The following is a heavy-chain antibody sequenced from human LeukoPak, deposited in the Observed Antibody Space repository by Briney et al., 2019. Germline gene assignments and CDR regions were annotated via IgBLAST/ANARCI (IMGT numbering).Heavy chain of an antibody. CDR1: GFTFSSYA. CDR2: ISGSGGST. D-gene: IGHD2-2*01. Sequence: PGGSLRLSWAAYGFTFSSYAMIWVRQAPGKGLEWVSAISGSGGSTYYADSVKGRFTISRDNSKNTLYLQMNSLRAEDTAVYYCAKAPVRGGVVVPAAMLGDYWGQGTLVTVSS. J-gene: IGHJ4*02. CDR3: AKAPVRGGVVVPAAMLGDY. V-gene: IGHV3-23*01.